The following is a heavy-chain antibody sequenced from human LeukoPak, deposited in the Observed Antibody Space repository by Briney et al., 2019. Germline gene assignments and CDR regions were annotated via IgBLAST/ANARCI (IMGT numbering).Heavy chain of an antibody. CDR2: ISGGGGDT. Sequence: GGPLRLSWAASGFTSSNYPLGWVRQAPGRGLEWVSAISGGGGDTYYADSVQGRFTISRDDSKNSLSLHMSSLRAEDTAVYYCAKHSSTWFLFDYWGQGALVTVSS. V-gene: IGHV3-23*01. J-gene: IGHJ4*02. CDR1: GFTSSNYP. D-gene: IGHD6-13*01. CDR3: AKHSSTWFLFDY.